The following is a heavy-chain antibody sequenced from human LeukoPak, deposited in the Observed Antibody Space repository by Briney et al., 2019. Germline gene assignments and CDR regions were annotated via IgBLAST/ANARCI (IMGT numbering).Heavy chain of an antibody. V-gene: IGHV3-74*01. J-gene: IGHJ4*02. Sequence: GGSLRLSCAASGFTFSRYWMHWVRQAPGKGLVWVSRIKSDGSSTSYADSEKGRFTISRDNAKNTLYLQMNSLRAEDTAVYYCARDLGVSYYDSSGWLDYWGQGTLVTVSS. D-gene: IGHD3-22*01. CDR1: GFTFSRYW. CDR2: IKSDGSST. CDR3: ARDLGVSYYDSSGWLDY.